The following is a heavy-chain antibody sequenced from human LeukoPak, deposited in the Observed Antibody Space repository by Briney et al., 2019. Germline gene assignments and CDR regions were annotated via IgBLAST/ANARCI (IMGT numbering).Heavy chain of an antibody. D-gene: IGHD6-6*01. CDR2: ISSSSSYI. CDR3: ARDEYSSSFNWFDP. Sequence: GGSLRLSCAVSGFTFSSYSMNWVRQAPGKGLEWVSSISSSSSYIYYADSVKGRFTISGDNAKNSLYLQMNSLRAEDTAVYYCARDEYSSSFNWFDPWGQGTLVTVSS. CDR1: GFTFSSYS. J-gene: IGHJ5*02. V-gene: IGHV3-21*01.